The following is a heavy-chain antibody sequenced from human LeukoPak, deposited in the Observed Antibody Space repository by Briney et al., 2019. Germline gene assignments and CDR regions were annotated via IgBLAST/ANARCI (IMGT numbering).Heavy chain of an antibody. CDR3: ARAQGRWLQLRFFDY. J-gene: IGHJ4*02. D-gene: IGHD5-24*01. V-gene: IGHV4-34*01. CDR1: GGSFSGYY. Sequence: SETLSLTCAVYGGSFSGYYWGWIRQPPGKGLEWIGEINHSGSTNYNPSLKSRVTISVDTSKNQFSLKLSSVTAADTAVYYCARAQGRWLQLRFFDYWGQGTLVTVSS. CDR2: INHSGST.